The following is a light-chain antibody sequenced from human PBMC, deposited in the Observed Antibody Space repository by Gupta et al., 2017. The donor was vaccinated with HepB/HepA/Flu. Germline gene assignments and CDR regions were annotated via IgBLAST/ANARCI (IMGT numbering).Light chain of an antibody. J-gene: IGKJ5*01. CDR1: QGISDH. V-gene: IGKV1-16*02. CDR3: RHKYDCPLT. CDR2: AAS. Sequence: DTHLTQSPSSLSASVGDRVTITCRASQGISDHLAWFQQKPGKAPKSLIYAASSLQSGVPSNFSGRGSGTDFTLAIISRQPADSATSYCRHKYDCPLTFGQGTRMEIK.